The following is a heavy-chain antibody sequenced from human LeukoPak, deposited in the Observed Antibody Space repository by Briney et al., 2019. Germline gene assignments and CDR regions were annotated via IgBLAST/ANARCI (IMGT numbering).Heavy chain of an antibody. J-gene: IGHJ5*02. CDR3: ARDLVPDSSSWYSWFDP. D-gene: IGHD6-13*01. V-gene: IGHV1-69*13. CDR2: IIPIFGTA. Sequence: SVKVSCKASGYTFASYGISWVRQAPGQGLEWMGGIIPIFGTANYAQKFQGRVTITADESTSTAYMELSSLRSEDTAVYYCARDLVPDSSSWYSWFDPWGQGTLVTVSS. CDR1: GYTFASYG.